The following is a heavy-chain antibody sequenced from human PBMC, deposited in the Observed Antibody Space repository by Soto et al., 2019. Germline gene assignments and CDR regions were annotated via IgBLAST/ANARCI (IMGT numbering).Heavy chain of an antibody. CDR1: GYSFTSYW. D-gene: IGHD6-6*01. J-gene: IGHJ6*02. V-gene: IGHV5-51*01. CDR2: IYPGDFDT. Sequence: GESLKISCTGSGYSFTSYWIGWVRQMPGKGLEWTGIIYPGDFDTRCSPSFQGQVTISADKSISTAYLQWSSLKASDTAMYYCAREGGLEYSSSRDNYYGMDVWGQGTTVT. CDR3: AREGGLEYSSSRDNYYGMDV.